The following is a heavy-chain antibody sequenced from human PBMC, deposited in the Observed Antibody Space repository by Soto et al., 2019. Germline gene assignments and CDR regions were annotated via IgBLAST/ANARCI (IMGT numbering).Heavy chain of an antibody. V-gene: IGHV4-39*01. CDR1: GGSISSSSYY. CDR2: IYYSGST. J-gene: IGHJ5*02. CDR3: ARPYSSANFDP. Sequence: QLQLQESGPGLVKPSETLSLTCTVSGGSISSSSYYWGWIRQPPGKGLEWIGSIYYSGSTYYNPSLKSRVTISVDTSKNQFSLKLSSVTAADTAVYYCARPYSSANFDPWGQGTLVTVSS. D-gene: IGHD6-19*01.